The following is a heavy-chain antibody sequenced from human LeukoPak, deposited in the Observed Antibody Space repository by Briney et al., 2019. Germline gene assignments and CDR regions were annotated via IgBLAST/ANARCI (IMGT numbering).Heavy chain of an antibody. CDR2: INPNSGGT. V-gene: IGHV1-2*02. CDR1: GYTFTGYY. J-gene: IGHJ5*02. D-gene: IGHD3-22*01. CDR3: AREDVPYYYDSSGYYNWFDP. Sequence: ASVKVSCKASGYTFTGYYMHWVRQAPGQGLEWMGWINPNSGGTNYAQKFQGRVTMTRDTSISTAYMELRSLRSDDTAVYYCAREDVPYYYDSSGYYNWFDPWGQGTLVTVSS.